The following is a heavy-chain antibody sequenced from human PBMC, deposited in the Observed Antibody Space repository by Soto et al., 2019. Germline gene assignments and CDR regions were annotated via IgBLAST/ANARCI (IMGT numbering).Heavy chain of an antibody. CDR1: GFTFSSYA. Sequence: QVQLVESGGGVVQPGRSLRLSCAASGFTFSSYAMHWVRQAPGKGLEWVAVISYDGSNKYYADSVKGRFTISRDNSKNTLYLQMNSLRAEDTAVYYCARDSTYYDILTGYPRQAPAEYFQHWGQGTLVTVSS. J-gene: IGHJ1*01. CDR2: ISYDGSNK. CDR3: ARDSTYYDILTGYPRQAPAEYFQH. V-gene: IGHV3-30-3*01. D-gene: IGHD3-9*01.